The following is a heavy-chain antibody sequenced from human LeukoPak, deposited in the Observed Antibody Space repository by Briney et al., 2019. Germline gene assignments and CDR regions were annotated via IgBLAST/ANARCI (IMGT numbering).Heavy chain of an antibody. J-gene: IGHJ6*02. CDR2: IDHSGST. CDR1: GGSFSGYY. V-gene: IGHV4-34*01. Sequence: SETVSLPCAVYGGSFSGYYWSWTRQPPGKGLEWIGEIDHSGSTNYNPSIKSRVSISVDTSKNQFSLKLSSVTAADTAVYYCARYDFWSGYSSLGAMDVWGQGNLVTVSS. D-gene: IGHD3-3*01. CDR3: ARYDFWSGYSSLGAMDV.